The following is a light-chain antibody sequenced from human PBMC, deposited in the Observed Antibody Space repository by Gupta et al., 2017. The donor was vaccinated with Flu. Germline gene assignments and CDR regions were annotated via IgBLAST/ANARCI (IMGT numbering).Light chain of an antibody. Sequence: DIQMTQSPSSLSASVGDRVTITCRATQNIGSFLNWYQQIPGKAPRLLIYGASSLRSGVPLRFSGRGSGTDFTLTIISLQPEDVATYYCQESYNTPRLSFGGGTKVEMK. CDR1: QNIGSF. CDR2: GAS. CDR3: QESYNTPRLS. J-gene: IGKJ4*01. V-gene: IGKV1-39*01.